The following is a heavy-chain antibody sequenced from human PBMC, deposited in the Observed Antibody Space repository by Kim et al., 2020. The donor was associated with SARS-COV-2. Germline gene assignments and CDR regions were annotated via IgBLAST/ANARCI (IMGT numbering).Heavy chain of an antibody. CDR3: ARVGSIGSYGPGFLLDI. CDR2: IYHSGST. D-gene: IGHD1-26*01. J-gene: IGHJ3*02. Sequence: SETLSLTCAVSGGSISSSNWWSWVRQPPGKGLEWIGEIYHSGSTNYNPSLKSRVTISVDKSKNQFSLKLSSVTAADTAVYYCARVGSIGSYGPGFLLDIWGQGTMVTVSS. V-gene: IGHV4-4*02. CDR1: GGSISSSNW.